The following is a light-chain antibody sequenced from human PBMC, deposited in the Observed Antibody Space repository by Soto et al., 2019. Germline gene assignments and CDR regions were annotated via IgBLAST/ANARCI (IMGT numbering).Light chain of an antibody. CDR2: DTS. J-gene: IGLJ3*02. CDR1: SSNIETNP. CDR3: ASWDSSMGLFL. Sequence: QSVLTQPPSVSAAPGQTVTVSCSGGSSNIETNPVSWYQQLPGAAPQLVIFDTSNRPSATPDRFSGSKSGTSATLGIAGLQTGDEAYYYCASWDSSMGLFLFGGGTKLTVL. V-gene: IGLV1-51*01.